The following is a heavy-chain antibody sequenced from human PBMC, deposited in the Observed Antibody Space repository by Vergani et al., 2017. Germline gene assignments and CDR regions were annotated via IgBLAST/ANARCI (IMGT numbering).Heavy chain of an antibody. V-gene: IGHV3-33*01. CDR3: ARDLRLLYNRFDP. CDR1: GFTFNQYG. J-gene: IGHJ5*02. Sequence: QVQLVESGGGVVQPGRSLRLSCAASGFTFNQYGMHWVRQAPGKGLEWVAVTWYDGNNKQYADSVKRRLTISRKNSKSTMYLQMNSLRDEDTGGYYCARDLRLLYNRFDPWGQGTLVTVSS. CDR2: TWYDGNNK. D-gene: IGHD1-14*01.